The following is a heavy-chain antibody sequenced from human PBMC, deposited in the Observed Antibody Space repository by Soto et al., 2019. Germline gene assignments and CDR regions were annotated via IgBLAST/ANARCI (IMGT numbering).Heavy chain of an antibody. J-gene: IGHJ4*02. CDR1: GCSISSSSYY. CDR3: ARQQSGILEWLLYYFDY. Sequence: PSGTLSLTCTVSGCSISSSSYYGGWIRQPPGKGLEWIGSIYYSGSTYYNPSLKSRVTISRDNSKNTLYLQMNSLRAEDTAVYYCARQQSGILEWLLYYFDYWGQGTLVTV. V-gene: IGHV4-39*07. CDR2: IYYSGST. D-gene: IGHD3-3*01.